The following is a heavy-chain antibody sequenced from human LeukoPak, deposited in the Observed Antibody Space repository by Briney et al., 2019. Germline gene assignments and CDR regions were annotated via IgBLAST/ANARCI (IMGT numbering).Heavy chain of an antibody. CDR3: AARNYDILTGLVDY. CDR1: GFTFTSSA. V-gene: IGHV1-58*02. CDR2: IVVGSGNT. J-gene: IGHJ4*02. Sequence: GASVKVSCKASGFTFTSSAMQWVRQARGQRLEWIGWIVVGSGNTNYAQKFQERVTITRNMSTSTAYMELSSLRSEDTAVYYCAARNYDILTGLVDYWGQGTLVTVSS. D-gene: IGHD3-9*01.